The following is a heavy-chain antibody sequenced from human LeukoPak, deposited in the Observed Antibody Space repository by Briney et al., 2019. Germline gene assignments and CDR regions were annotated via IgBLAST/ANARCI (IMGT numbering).Heavy chain of an antibody. CDR3: ARDLYYYDSSGHYLFDY. J-gene: IGHJ4*02. CDR1: GFTFSSYS. CDR2: ISGRSSLI. V-gene: IGHV3-48*04. D-gene: IGHD3-22*01. Sequence: GGSLRLPCAASGFTFSSYSMNWVRQAPGKGLEWVSYISGRSSLIYYADSVKGRFTISRDNAKNSLYLQMNSLRAEDTAVYYCARDLYYYDSSGHYLFDYWGQGTLVTVSS.